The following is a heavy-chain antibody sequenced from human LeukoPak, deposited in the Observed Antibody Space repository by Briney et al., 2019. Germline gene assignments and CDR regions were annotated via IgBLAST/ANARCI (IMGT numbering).Heavy chain of an antibody. V-gene: IGHV3-53*01. Sequence: GGSLRLSCSFSGFIATSNYMAWVGQSPGKGLQWISFIYGGGNTLYADSVRDRFSISRDNSKSTLYLQMSSLRVEDTAVYYCATGGRSGMAFDFWGQGTLVTVSS. J-gene: IGHJ4*02. CDR2: IYGGGNT. D-gene: IGHD2-8*01. CDR1: GFIATSNY. CDR3: ATGGRSGMAFDF.